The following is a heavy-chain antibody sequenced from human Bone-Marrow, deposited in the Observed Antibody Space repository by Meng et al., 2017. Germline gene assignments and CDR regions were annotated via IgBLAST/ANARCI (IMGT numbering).Heavy chain of an antibody. CDR3: ARPPRRGVIEELDAFDI. CDR1: GGTFSSYA. V-gene: IGHV1-69*06. J-gene: IGHJ3*02. Sequence: SVKVSCKASGGTFSSYAISWVRQAPGQGLEWMGGIIPIFGTANYAQKFQGRVTITADKSTSTAYMELSSLRSEDTAVYYCARPPRRGVIEELDAFDIWGQGTMVTVSS. CDR2: IIPIFGTA. D-gene: IGHD2-21*01.